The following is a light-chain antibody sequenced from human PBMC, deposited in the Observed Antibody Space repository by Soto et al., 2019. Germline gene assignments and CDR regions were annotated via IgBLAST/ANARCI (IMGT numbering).Light chain of an antibody. V-gene: IGLV2-8*01. J-gene: IGLJ1*01. Sequence: QSVLTQPPSASGSPGQSVTISCTGTSSDIGGYNFVSWYQHHPDEAPKLMIYEITKRPSGVPARFSGSKSDNTASLTVSGLQAEDEADYYCSSYAGSNNYVFGTGTKLTVL. CDR1: SSDIGGYNF. CDR2: EIT. CDR3: SSYAGSNNYV.